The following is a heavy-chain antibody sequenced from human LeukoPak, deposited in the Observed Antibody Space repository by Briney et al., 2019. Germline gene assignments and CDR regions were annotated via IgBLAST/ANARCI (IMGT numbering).Heavy chain of an antibody. CDR1: VYTFTRYY. CDR3: ARVVQLGFDY. J-gene: IGHJ4*02. D-gene: IGHD6-13*01. V-gene: IGHV1-46*01. Sequence: ASVKVSCKASVYTFTRYYMHWVRQAPGQGLEWMGIINPSGGSTSYAQKFQGRVTMTRDTSTSTVYMELSSLRSEDTAVYYCARVVQLGFDYWGQGTLVTVSS. CDR2: INPSGGST.